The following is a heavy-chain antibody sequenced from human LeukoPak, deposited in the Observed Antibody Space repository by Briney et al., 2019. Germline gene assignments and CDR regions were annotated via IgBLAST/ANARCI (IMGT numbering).Heavy chain of an antibody. J-gene: IGHJ5*02. CDR3: ASCVQQLGWFDP. V-gene: IGHV1-69*13. Sequence: SVKVSCKASGYTFTSYDINWVRQAPGQGLEWMGGIIPIFGTANYAQKFQGRVTITADESTSTAYMELSSLRSEDTAVYYCASCVQQLGWFDPWGQGTLVTVSS. CDR2: IIPIFGTA. D-gene: IGHD6-13*01. CDR1: GYTFTSYD.